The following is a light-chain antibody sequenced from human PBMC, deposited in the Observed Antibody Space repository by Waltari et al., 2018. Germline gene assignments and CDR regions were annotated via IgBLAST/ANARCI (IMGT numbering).Light chain of an antibody. CDR1: QTIGGW. V-gene: IGKV1-5*03. Sequence: DIQMTQSPSTLAASVGDRVTITCRASQTIGGWLAWYQQNPGNAPKLLIYKASILESGVPSRFTGSASGTEFTLTISSLQTDDFATYYCQQYHRYSAFGQGTKVEIK. CDR3: QQYHRYSA. CDR2: KAS. J-gene: IGKJ1*01.